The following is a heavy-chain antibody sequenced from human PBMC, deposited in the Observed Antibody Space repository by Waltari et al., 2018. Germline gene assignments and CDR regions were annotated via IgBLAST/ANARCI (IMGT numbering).Heavy chain of an antibody. J-gene: IGHJ5*02. Sequence: QVQLQESGPGLVKPSETLSLTCTVSGGSISSYYWSWIRQPPGKGLEWIGYIYYSGSTNYNPSLKSRVTISVDTSKNQFSLKLSSVTAADTAVYYCARDRGYDFWSGYYDNWFDPWGQGTLVTVSS. V-gene: IGHV4-59*01. D-gene: IGHD3-3*01. CDR3: ARDRGYDFWSGYYDNWFDP. CDR2: IYYSGST. CDR1: GGSISSYY.